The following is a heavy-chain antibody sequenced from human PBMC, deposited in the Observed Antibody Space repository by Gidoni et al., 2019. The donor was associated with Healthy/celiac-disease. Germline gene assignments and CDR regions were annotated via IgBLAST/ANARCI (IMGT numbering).Heavy chain of an antibody. J-gene: IGHJ4*02. Sequence: QLQLQESGPGLVKPPETLSLTCTVPRGSISSSSYYWGWFRPPPGKGLEWIGSIYYGGSTSYNPSLKSRVTISVDTSKNQFSLKLSSVTAADTAVYYCARSVRLLLDFDYWGQGTLVTVSS. CDR3: ARSVRLLLDFDY. D-gene: IGHD2-15*01. V-gene: IGHV4-39*01. CDR1: RGSISSSSYY. CDR2: IYYGGST.